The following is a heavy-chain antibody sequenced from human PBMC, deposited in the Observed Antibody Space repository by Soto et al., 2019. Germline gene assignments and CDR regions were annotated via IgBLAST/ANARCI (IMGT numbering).Heavy chain of an antibody. V-gene: IGHV4-59*01. D-gene: IGHD2-15*01. CDR2: IYYSGST. CDR1: GGSISSYY. CDR3: ARGLVAATSYYYYYYYMDV. Sequence: SETLSLTCTVSGGSISSYYWSWIRQPPGKGLEWIGYIYYSGSTNYNPSLKSRVTISVDTSKNQVSLKLSSVTAADTAVYYCARGLVAATSYYYYYYYMDVWGKGTTVTVSS. J-gene: IGHJ6*03.